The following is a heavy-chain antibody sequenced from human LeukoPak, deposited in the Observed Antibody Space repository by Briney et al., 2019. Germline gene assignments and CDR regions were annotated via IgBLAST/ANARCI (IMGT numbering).Heavy chain of an antibody. D-gene: IGHD3-3*01. V-gene: IGHV4-39*01. J-gene: IGHJ5*02. Sequence: GSLRLSCAASGFTFSNYWMHWVRQPPGKGPEWIGSIYYRGSTYYNPSLKSRVTISVDTSKNQFSLKVTSVTAADAGVYYCAFWSGYYSSWFDPWGQGILVTVSS. CDR2: IYYRGST. CDR3: AFWSGYYSSWFDP. CDR1: GFTFSNYW.